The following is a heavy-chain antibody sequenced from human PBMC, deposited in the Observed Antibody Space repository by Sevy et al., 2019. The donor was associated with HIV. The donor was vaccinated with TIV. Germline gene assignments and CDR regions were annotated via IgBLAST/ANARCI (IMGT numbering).Heavy chain of an antibody. Sequence: GGSLRLSCAASGFTFNNYGMHWVRQAPGKGLEWVAVISYERINKYYSDSVKGRFTISRDNSKNTLDLQMNSVRPEDTAVYYCAKDAGANMGPGIIPGDGMDVWGQGTTVTVSS. CDR2: ISYERINK. CDR1: GFTFNNYG. D-gene: IGHD3-10*01. J-gene: IGHJ6*02. V-gene: IGHV3-30*18. CDR3: AKDAGANMGPGIIPGDGMDV.